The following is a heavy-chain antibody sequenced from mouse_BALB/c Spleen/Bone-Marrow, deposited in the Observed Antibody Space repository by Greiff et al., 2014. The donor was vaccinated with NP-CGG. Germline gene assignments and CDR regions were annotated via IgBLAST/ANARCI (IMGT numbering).Heavy chain of an antibody. CDR2: IDPANGNT. CDR1: GFNIKDTY. Sequence: VQLQQPGAELGKPGASVKLSCTPSGFNIKDTYIHWVKQRPEQGLEWIGRIDPANGNTKYEPEFQGKATITADTSSNTAYLHLSSLTSEDTAVYSCAHDAPFAYWGQGTLVTVSA. V-gene: IGHV14-3*02. CDR3: AHDAPFAY. J-gene: IGHJ3*01. D-gene: IGHD2-3*01.